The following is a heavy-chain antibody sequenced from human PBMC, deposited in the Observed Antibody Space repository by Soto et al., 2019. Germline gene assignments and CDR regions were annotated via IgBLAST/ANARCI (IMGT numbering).Heavy chain of an antibody. J-gene: IGHJ1*01. V-gene: IGHV3-23*01. D-gene: IGHD6-13*01. CDR2: ISGSGGST. CDR3: AKLKSLSSSSSWYFPYFQH. Sequence: PGGSLRLSCAASGFTFSSYAMSWVRQAPGKGLEWVSAISGSGGSTYYADSVKGRFTISRDNSKNTLYLQMNSLRAEDTAVYYCAKLKSLSSSSSWYFPYFQHWGQGTLVTVSS. CDR1: GFTFSSYA.